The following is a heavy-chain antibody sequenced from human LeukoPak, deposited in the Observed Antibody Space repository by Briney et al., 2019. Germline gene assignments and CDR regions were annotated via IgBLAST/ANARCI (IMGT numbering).Heavy chain of an antibody. J-gene: IGHJ4*02. D-gene: IGHD1-26*01. V-gene: IGHV3-30*04. CDR2: ISYDGSNK. Sequence: GGSLRLSCAASGFTFSSYAMHWVRQAPGKGLEWVAVISYDGSNKYYADSVKGRFTISRDNSKNTLYLQMNSLRAEDTAVYYCARDLAVGATRGYWGQGTLVTVSS. CDR1: GFTFSSYA. CDR3: ARDLAVGATRGY.